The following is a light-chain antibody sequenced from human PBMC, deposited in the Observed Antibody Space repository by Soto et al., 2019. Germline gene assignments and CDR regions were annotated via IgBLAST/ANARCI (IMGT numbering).Light chain of an antibody. CDR1: SSNIGAGYD. CDR2: GNS. J-gene: IGLJ3*02. Sequence: SVLTQPPSVSGAPGQRVTISCTGSSSNIGAGYDVHWYQQLPGTAPKLLIYGNSNQPSGVPDRFSGSKSGTSASLAITGLQVEDEADYYCQSYDSSLSGWVFGGGTKLTVL. V-gene: IGLV1-40*01. CDR3: QSYDSSLSGWV.